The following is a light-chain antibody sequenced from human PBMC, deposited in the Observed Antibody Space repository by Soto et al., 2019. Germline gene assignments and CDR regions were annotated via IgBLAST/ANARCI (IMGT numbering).Light chain of an antibody. CDR3: NSYTNRNSVV. CDR1: SSDIGDYGY. Sequence: QLVLTQPASVSGSPGQSITISCTGTSSDIGDYGYVSWYQQHPGKAPKLLIYEVSNRPSGVSDRFSGSKSGNTASLTISGLQAEDEADYYCNSYTNRNSVVFGGGTKLTVL. CDR2: EVS. V-gene: IGLV2-14*01. J-gene: IGLJ2*01.